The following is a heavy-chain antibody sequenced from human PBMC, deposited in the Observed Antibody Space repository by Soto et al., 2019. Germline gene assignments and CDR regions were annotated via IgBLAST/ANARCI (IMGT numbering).Heavy chain of an antibody. Sequence: QVQLQESGPGLVKPSQTLSLTCTVSGGSISSGGYYWSWIRQHPGKGLQWIGYIYYSGSTYYNPSLKSRVTISVDTSKNHFSLKLSSVTAADTAVYYCARGTIAVAGPNPFDYWGQGTLVPVSS. D-gene: IGHD6-19*01. CDR2: IYYSGST. CDR1: GGSISSGGYY. CDR3: ARGTIAVAGPNPFDY. V-gene: IGHV4-31*03. J-gene: IGHJ4*02.